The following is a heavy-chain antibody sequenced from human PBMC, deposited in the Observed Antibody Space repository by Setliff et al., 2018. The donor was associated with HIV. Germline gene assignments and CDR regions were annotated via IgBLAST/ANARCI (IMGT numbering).Heavy chain of an antibody. V-gene: IGHV3-48*01. J-gene: IGHJ4*02. D-gene: IGHD3-16*02. CDR3: ARTQNYDYVWGSYRPFDY. Sequence: GGSLRLSCTASGFSLGDFMLTWVRQAPGKGLQWVSDSSPTSSSKLYAESVKGRFTISRDNSKNTLYLQMNSLRAEDTAMYYCARTQNYDYVWGSYRPFDYWGQGTLVTVSS. CDR2: SSPTSSSK. CDR1: GFSLGDFM.